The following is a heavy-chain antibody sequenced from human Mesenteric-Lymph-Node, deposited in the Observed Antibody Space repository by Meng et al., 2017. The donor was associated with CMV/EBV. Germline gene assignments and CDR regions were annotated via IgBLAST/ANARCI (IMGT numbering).Heavy chain of an antibody. J-gene: IGHJ6*02. CDR1: GGSFSDYY. D-gene: IGHD6-13*01. V-gene: IGHV4-34*01. CDR3: AAAARYYWYGMDV. Sequence: GSLRLSCAVYGGSFSDYYWSWIRQPPGKGLEWIGEINHSGSTNYNPSLKSRVTMSVDTSKNQFSLKLSSVTAADTAVYYAAAAARYYWYGMDVWGQGTTVTVSS. CDR2: INHSGST.